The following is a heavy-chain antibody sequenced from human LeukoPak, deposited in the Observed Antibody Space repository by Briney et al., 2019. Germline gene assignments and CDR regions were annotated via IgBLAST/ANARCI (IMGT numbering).Heavy chain of an antibody. J-gene: IGHJ4*02. V-gene: IGHV7-4-1*02. Sequence: ASVKVSCKASGYTFTSYGISWVRQAPGQGLEWMGWINTNTGNPTYAQGFTGRFVFSLDTSVSTAYLQISSLKAEDTAVYHCARDDSSSWYPFDYWGQGTLVTVSS. CDR3: ARDDSSSWYPFDY. CDR1: GYTFTSYG. CDR2: INTNTGNP. D-gene: IGHD6-13*01.